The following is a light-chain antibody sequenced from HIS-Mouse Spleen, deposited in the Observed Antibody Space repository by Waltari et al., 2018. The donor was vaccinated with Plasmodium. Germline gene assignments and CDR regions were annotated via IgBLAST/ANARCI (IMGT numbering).Light chain of an antibody. CDR2: GAS. Sequence: EIVMTQSPATLSVSPGERPTLSCRASQSVSSTLAWYQQKPGQAPRLLIYGASTRATGIPARFSGSGSGTEFTLTISSLQSEDFAVYYCQQYNNWSFTFGPGTKVDIK. V-gene: IGKV3-15*01. CDR3: QQYNNWSFT. J-gene: IGKJ3*01. CDR1: QSVSST.